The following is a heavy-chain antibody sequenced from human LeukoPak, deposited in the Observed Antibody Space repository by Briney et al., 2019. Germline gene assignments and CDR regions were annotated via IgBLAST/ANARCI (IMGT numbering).Heavy chain of an antibody. D-gene: IGHD3-22*01. V-gene: IGHV1-69*04. CDR1: GGTFSSYA. J-gene: IGHJ4*02. CDR2: IIPILGIA. Sequence: ASVKVSCKASGGTFSSYAISWVRQAPGQGLEWTGRIIPILGIANYAQKFQGRVTITADKSTSTAYMELSSLRSEDTAVYYCALSNYDSSGYYYAADYWGQGTLVTVSS. CDR3: ALSNYDSSGYYYAADY.